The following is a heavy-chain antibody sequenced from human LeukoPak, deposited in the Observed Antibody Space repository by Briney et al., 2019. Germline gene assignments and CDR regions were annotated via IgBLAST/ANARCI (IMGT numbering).Heavy chain of an antibody. Sequence: PSETLSLTCTVSGGSISSYYWSWIRQPPGKGLEWIGYIYYSGSTNYNPSLKSQVTISVDTSKNQFSLKLSSVTAADTAVYYCARAAVVVAATRGYYYYGMDVWGQGTTVTVSS. CDR3: ARAAVVVAATRGYYYYGMDV. D-gene: IGHD2-15*01. J-gene: IGHJ6*02. CDR2: IYYSGST. CDR1: GGSISSYY. V-gene: IGHV4-59*01.